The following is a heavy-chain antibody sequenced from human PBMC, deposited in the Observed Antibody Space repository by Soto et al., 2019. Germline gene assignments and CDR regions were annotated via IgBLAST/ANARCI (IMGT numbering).Heavy chain of an antibody. CDR2: INHSGST. V-gene: IGHV4-34*01. CDR3: ARGGYSGYAR. J-gene: IGHJ4*02. Sequence: QVQLQQWGAGLLKPSETLSLTCAVYGGSFSGYYWSWIRQPRGKGLEWIGEINHSGSTNYNPSLKSRVTISVDTSKIQFSLKLSSVTAADTAVYYCARGGYSGYARWGQGTLVTVSS. CDR1: GGSFSGYY. D-gene: IGHD5-12*01.